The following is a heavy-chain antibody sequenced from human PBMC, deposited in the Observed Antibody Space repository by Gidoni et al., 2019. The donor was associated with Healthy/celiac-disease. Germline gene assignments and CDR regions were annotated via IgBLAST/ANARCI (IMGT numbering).Heavy chain of an antibody. CDR1: GFTFSSYG. Sequence: QVQLVESGGGVVQPGRSLRLSCAASGFTFSSYGMHWVRQAPGKGLEWVAVIWYDGSNKYYADSVKGRFTISRDNSKNTLYLQMNSLRAEDTAVYYCARAGYNWNAYDAFDIWGQGTMVTVSS. V-gene: IGHV3-33*01. D-gene: IGHD1-20*01. CDR2: IWYDGSNK. J-gene: IGHJ3*02. CDR3: ARAGYNWNAYDAFDI.